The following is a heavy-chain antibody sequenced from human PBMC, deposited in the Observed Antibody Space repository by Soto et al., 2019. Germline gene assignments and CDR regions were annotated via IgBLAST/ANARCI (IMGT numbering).Heavy chain of an antibody. CDR3: AKYGRWLVHFYYYGMDV. CDR1: GFTFSSYA. Sequence: EVQLLESGGGLVQPGGSLRLSCAASGFTFSSYAMSWVRQAPGKGLEWVSAISGSGGSTYYADSVKGRFTISRHNSKNTLYLQMNSLRAEDTAVYYCAKYGRWLVHFYYYGMDVWGQGTTVTVSS. J-gene: IGHJ6*02. CDR2: ISGSGGST. V-gene: IGHV3-23*01. D-gene: IGHD6-19*01.